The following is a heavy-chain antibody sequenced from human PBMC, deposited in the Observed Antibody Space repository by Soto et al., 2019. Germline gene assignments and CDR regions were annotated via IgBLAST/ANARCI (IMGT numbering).Heavy chain of an antibody. CDR3: ARDSVFEAVAGTSGVCFDY. J-gene: IGHJ4*02. CDR2: ISSSSSTI. D-gene: IGHD6-19*01. V-gene: IGHV3-48*01. Sequence: GGSLRLSCAASGFTFSSYSMNWVRQAPGKGLEWVSYISSSSSTIYYADSVKGRFTISRDNAKNSLYLQMNSLRAEDTAVYYCARDSVFEAVAGTSGVCFDYWGQGTLVTVSS. CDR1: GFTFSSYS.